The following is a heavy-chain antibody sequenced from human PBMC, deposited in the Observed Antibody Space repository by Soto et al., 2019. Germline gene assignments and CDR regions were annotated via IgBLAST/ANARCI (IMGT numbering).Heavy chain of an antibody. J-gene: IGHJ4*02. CDR2: IRHDGSEK. CDR1: GLSFSNYW. D-gene: IGHD4-17*01. Sequence: EVQLVESGGGLVQPGGSLRLSCAASGLSFSNYWMSWVRQAPGMGLEWVANIRHDGSEKYYVDSVKGRFTISRDNTKNSLYLQVDSLREEDTAVYYCAVFGRTTGFDYWGQGTLVTVSS. V-gene: IGHV3-7*01. CDR3: AVFGRTTGFDY.